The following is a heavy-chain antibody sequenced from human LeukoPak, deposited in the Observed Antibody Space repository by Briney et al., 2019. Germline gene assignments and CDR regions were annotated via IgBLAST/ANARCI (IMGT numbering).Heavy chain of an antibody. Sequence: ASVKVSCKASGYTLTSYGISWVRQAPGQGLEWMGWISAYNGNTNYAQKLQGRVTMTTDTSTSTAYMELRSLRSDDTAVYYCARDRRYSSGSYLDYWGQGTLVTVSS. J-gene: IGHJ4*02. CDR3: ARDRRYSSGSYLDY. CDR1: GYTLTSYG. V-gene: IGHV1-18*01. CDR2: ISAYNGNT. D-gene: IGHD3-10*01.